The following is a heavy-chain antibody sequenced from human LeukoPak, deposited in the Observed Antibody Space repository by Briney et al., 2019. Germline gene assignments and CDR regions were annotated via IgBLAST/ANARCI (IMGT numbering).Heavy chain of an antibody. V-gene: IGHV1-46*01. CDR1: GYTFTSYY. D-gene: IGHD5-24*01. CDR2: SNPSGGST. CDR3: ARDRERWLQLGYFDS. J-gene: IGHJ4*02. Sequence: ASVKVSCKASGYTFTSYYMHWVRQAPGQGLEWMGISNPSGGSTSYAQQFQGRVTMTRDTSTSTVYMELSRLRSEATAVYYCARDRERWLQLGYFDSWGQGTLVTVSS.